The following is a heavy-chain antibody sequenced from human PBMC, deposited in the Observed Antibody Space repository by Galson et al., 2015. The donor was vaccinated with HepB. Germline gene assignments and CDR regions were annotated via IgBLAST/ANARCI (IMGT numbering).Heavy chain of an antibody. CDR1: GFTFSNYA. CDR2: IRGSGDHT. Sequence: SLRLSCAASGFTFSNYAMSWVRQAPGKGLEWVTVIRGSGDHTYYAESVKGRVTISRDNFKNMLYLQMNSLRAEDTAVYYCAKGPRSGISYYFEYWGQGTTVTAPS. CDR3: AKGPRSGISYYFEY. J-gene: IGHJ4*02. V-gene: IGHV3-23*01. D-gene: IGHD3-10*01.